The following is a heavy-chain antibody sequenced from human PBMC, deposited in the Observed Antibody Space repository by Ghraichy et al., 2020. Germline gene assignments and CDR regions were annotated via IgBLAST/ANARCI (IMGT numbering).Heavy chain of an antibody. J-gene: IGHJ4*02. CDR1: GFTFSSYA. CDR3: ATMVRGVLGFPD. V-gene: IGHV3-23*01. D-gene: IGHD3-10*01. Sequence: GGSLRLSCAASGFTFSSYAMSWVRQAPGKGLEWVSAISGSGGSTYYADSVKGRFTISRDNSKNTLYLQMNSLRAEDTAVYYCATMVRGVLGFPDWGQGTLVTVSS. CDR2: ISGSGGST.